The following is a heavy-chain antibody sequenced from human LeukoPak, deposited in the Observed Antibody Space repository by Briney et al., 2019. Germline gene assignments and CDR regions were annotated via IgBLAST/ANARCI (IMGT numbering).Heavy chain of an antibody. Sequence: ASVKVSCKASGYTFTTYDINWVRQATGQGLEWIGWMNPKSNGTGFAQNFQGRVTMTRNPSISTAYMELSSLRSEDTAVYYCARGPRGVTAAIPYYYYYMDVWGKGTTVTVSS. CDR3: ARGPRGVTAAIPYYYYYMDV. V-gene: IGHV1-8*01. CDR1: GYTFTTYD. D-gene: IGHD2-2*01. J-gene: IGHJ6*03. CDR2: MNPKSNGT.